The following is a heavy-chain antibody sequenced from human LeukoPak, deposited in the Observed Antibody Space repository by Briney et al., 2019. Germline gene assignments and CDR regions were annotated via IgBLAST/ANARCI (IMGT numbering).Heavy chain of an antibody. CDR3: ARVMTTVTKAFDY. Sequence: GGSLRLSCAASGFTFSSYSMNWVRQAPGKGLEWVSSISSGSSYIYYADSVKGRFTISRDNAKNSLYLQMNSLRAEDTAVYYCARVMTTVTKAFDYWGQGTLVTVSS. CDR2: ISSGSSYI. D-gene: IGHD4-17*01. CDR1: GFTFSSYS. V-gene: IGHV3-21*01. J-gene: IGHJ4*02.